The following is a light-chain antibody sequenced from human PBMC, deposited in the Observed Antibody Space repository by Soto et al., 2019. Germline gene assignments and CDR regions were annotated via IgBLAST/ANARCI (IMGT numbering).Light chain of an antibody. Sequence: DLQMTQSPSTLSGSVGDRVTITCRASQTISSWSAWYQQQPGKPPKLLIYDASSSESGVPSRFSGTGSGTEFILTITNMKPEDFATYYCLQHTYIWSFGQGTKVDI. CDR3: LQHTYIWS. CDR1: QTISSW. V-gene: IGKV1-5*01. J-gene: IGKJ1*01. CDR2: DAS.